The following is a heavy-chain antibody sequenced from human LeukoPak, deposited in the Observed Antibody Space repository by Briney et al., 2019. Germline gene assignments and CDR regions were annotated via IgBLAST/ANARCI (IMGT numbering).Heavy chain of an antibody. D-gene: IGHD3-22*01. CDR1: GFTFSSYA. Sequence: PGGSLRLSCAASGFTFSSYAMSWVRQAPGKGLEWVSAISGSGGTTYYADSVKGRFTISRDNSKNTLYLQVNSLRAEDTAVYYCAKDYYYDSSGYYVVYWGQGTLVTVSS. J-gene: IGHJ4*02. V-gene: IGHV3-23*01. CDR2: ISGSGGTT. CDR3: AKDYYYDSSGYYVVY.